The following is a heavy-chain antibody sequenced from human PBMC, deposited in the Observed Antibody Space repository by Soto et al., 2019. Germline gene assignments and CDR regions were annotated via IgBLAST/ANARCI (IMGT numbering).Heavy chain of an antibody. Sequence: GASVKVSCKASGYTFTSYGISWVRQAPGQGLEWMGWISAYNGNTNYAQKLQGRVTMTTDTSTSTAYMELRSLRSDDTAVYYCARGMGLRSNTLRFFEWFLDYWGQGTLVTVSS. J-gene: IGHJ4*02. CDR3: ARGMGLRSNTLRFFEWFLDY. CDR1: GYTFTSYG. V-gene: IGHV1-18*01. D-gene: IGHD3-3*01. CDR2: ISAYNGNT.